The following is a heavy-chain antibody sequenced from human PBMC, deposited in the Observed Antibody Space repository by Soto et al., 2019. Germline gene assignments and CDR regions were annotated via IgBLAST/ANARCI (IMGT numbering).Heavy chain of an antibody. CDR2: IYYDGHI. CDR3: ASGGNWVNR. Sequence: LSLSSNESVGSISIYFWTWVRPSPEEGLEWISNIYYDGHINYNPAPKSRVTISIDTSKTHSYLALKSVTAADTAVYYCASGGNWVNRCGQGVLVT. CDR1: VGSISIYF. V-gene: IGHV4-59*01. J-gene: IGHJ5*02. D-gene: IGHD3-16*01.